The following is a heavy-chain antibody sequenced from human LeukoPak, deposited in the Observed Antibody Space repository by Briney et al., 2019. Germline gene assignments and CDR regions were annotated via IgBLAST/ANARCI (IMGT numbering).Heavy chain of an antibody. CDR2: IRYDGSNK. V-gene: IGHV3-30*02. J-gene: IGHJ4*02. CDR3: AKDQAPYSGSYSWGYFDY. CDR1: GFTFSSYG. D-gene: IGHD1-26*01. Sequence: GGSLRLSCAASGFTFSSYGMHWVRQAPGKGLEWVAFIRYDGSNKYYADSVKGRFTISRDNSKNTLYLQMNSLRAEDTAVYYCAKDQAPYSGSYSWGYFDYWGQGTLVTVSS.